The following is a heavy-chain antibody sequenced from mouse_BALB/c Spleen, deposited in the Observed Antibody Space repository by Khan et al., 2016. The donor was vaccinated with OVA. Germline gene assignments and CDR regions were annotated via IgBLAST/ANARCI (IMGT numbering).Heavy chain of an antibody. CDR3: AGDDARYGYARDY. CDR2: INYRGRA. D-gene: IGHD2-10*02. CDR1: GYSITSDYA. V-gene: IGHV3-2*02. Sequence: VQLKESGPGLVKPSQPLSLTCPVFGYSITSDYAWNWIRQFSGNKLEWLGYINYRGRAKFYPALTSRISSTRNTSDNQICLQFNSETAADSARWYCAGDDARYGYARDYWGQGTSGTVAS. J-gene: IGHJ4*01.